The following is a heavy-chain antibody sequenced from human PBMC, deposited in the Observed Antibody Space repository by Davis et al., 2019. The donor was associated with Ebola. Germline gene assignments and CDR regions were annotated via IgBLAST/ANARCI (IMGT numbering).Heavy chain of an antibody. CDR2: IIPIFGTA. CDR3: ATPGNWPLLDYYYGMDV. D-gene: IGHD2/OR15-2a*01. Sequence: SVKVSCKASGGTFSSYAISWVRQAPGQGLEWMGGIIPIFGTANYAQKFQGRVTITADESTSTAYMELSSLRSEDTAVYYCATPGNWPLLDYYYGMDVWGQGTTVTVSS. CDR1: GGTFSSYA. J-gene: IGHJ6*02. V-gene: IGHV1-69*13.